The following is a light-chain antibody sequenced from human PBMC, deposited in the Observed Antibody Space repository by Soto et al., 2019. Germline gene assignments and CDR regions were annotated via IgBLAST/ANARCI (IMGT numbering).Light chain of an antibody. J-gene: IGKJ2*01. CDR2: GAS. V-gene: IGKV3-20*01. Sequence: EMVLTQSPGTLSLSPGATATISCRTSRSVSAAYLAWYQQRPGQAPRLLIYGASSRATGIPARFSGTVSGTDFTLTISGLEPEDFAVYYCQQYGSSMYAFGQGTKLEI. CDR3: QQYGSSMYA. CDR1: RSVSAAY.